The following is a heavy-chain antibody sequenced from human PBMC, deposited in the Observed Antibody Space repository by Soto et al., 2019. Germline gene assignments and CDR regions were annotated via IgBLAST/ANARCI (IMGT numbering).Heavy chain of an antibody. CDR2: ISYDGSNK. CDR1: GFTFSSYA. Sequence: QVQLVESGGGVVQPGRSLRLSCAASGFTFSSYAMHWVRQAPGKGLEWVAVISYDGSNKYYADSVKGRFTISRDNSKNTLYLQMNSLRAEDTAVYYCARDRSYYYYGMDVWCQGTTVTVSS. V-gene: IGHV3-30-3*01. J-gene: IGHJ6*02. CDR3: ARDRSYYYYGMDV.